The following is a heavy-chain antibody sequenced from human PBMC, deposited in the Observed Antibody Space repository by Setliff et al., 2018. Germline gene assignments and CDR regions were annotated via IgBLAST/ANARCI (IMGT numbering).Heavy chain of an antibody. D-gene: IGHD2-15*01. Sequence: GGSLRLSCAASGFSFSNYWMHWVRQAPGKGLVWVSRINSDGSSTNYADSVKGQFTVSRDNAKNTLYLQMNSLRAEDTAVYYCARGVVVVVAATSNYFDPWGQGTLVTVS. CDR2: INSDGSST. CDR1: GFSFSNYW. J-gene: IGHJ5*02. CDR3: ARGVVVVVAATSNYFDP. V-gene: IGHV3-74*01.